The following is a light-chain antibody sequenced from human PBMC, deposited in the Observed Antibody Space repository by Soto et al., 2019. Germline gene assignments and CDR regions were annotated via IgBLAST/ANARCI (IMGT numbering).Light chain of an antibody. CDR3: QQYNNWPRT. CDR1: QSVSSN. V-gene: IGKV3-15*01. J-gene: IGKJ1*01. CDR2: GAS. Sequence: EIVMTQSPATLSVSPGERATLSCRASQSVSSNLAWYQQKPGQAPRLLIYGASTRATGIPARFSGSGSGTEFTLTISSLQSEDFAVYYCQQYNNWPRTFGQGQGGNQT.